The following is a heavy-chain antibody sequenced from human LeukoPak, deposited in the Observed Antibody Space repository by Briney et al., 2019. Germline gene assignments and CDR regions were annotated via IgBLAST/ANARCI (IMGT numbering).Heavy chain of an antibody. CDR3: ARGPRDWDYYYYYGMDV. Sequence: SETLSLTCAVYGGSFSGYYWSWIRQPPGKGLEWIGEINHSGSTNYNPSLKSRVTISVDTSKNQFSLKLSSVTAADTAVYYCARGPRDWDYYYYYGMDVWGQGTTVTVSS. CDR1: GGSFSGYY. CDR2: INHSGST. V-gene: IGHV4-34*01. J-gene: IGHJ6*02. D-gene: IGHD3/OR15-3a*01.